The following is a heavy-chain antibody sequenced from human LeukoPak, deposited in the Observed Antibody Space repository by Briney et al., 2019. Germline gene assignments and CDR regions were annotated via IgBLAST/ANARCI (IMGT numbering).Heavy chain of an antibody. D-gene: IGHD3-10*01. CDR1: GFTFSSYA. CDR3: ARASYGSGSHNWFDP. CDR2: ISYDGSNK. Sequence: GGSLRLSCVASGFTFSSYAMHWVRQAPGKGLEWEAVISYDGSNKYYADSVKGRFTISRDNSKNTLYLQMNSLRAEDTAVYYCARASYGSGSHNWFDPWGEGTLVTVAS. V-gene: IGHV3-30-3*01. J-gene: IGHJ5*02.